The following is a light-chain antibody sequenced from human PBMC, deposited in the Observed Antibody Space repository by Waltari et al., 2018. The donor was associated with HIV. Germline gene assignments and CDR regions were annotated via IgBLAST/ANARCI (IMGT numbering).Light chain of an antibody. J-gene: IGKJ5*01. CDR3: QQRLTWPPIT. CDR2: DAS. CDR1: QRVSSY. Sequence: EVVLTQSPATRCLSHRERHTLPCRASQRVSSYLLCYQQKPRQAPRLLIYDASNRATGIPARFSGSGSGTDFTLTISSLEPEDFAVYYCQQRLTWPPITFGQGTRLEIK. V-gene: IGKV3-11*01.